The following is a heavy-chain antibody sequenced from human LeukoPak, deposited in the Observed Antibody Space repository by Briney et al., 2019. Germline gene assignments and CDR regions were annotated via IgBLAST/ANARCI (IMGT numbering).Heavy chain of an antibody. V-gene: IGHV1-46*01. CDR2: ISPSGSST. CDR3: ARGSPRSPRDAFDI. Sequence: GASVKVSCKASGYTFTNYYMHWVRQAPGQGLEWMGIISPSGSSTTYAQKFQGRVTMTRDMSTTTVYMELSSLRSEDTAVYYCARGSPRSPRDAFDIWGQGTMVSVSS. J-gene: IGHJ3*02. CDR1: GYTFTNYY.